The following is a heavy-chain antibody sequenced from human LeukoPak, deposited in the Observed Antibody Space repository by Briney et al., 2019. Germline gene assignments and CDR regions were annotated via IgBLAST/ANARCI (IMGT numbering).Heavy chain of an antibody. Sequence: GGSLRLSCAASGFTFSNAWMSWVRQAPGKGLEWVGRIKSKTDGGTTDYAAPVKGRFTISRDDSKNTLYLQMNSLKTEDTAVYYYTTDPFWGYYYYGMDVWGQGTTVTVSS. CDR1: GFTFSNAW. J-gene: IGHJ6*02. CDR2: IKSKTDGGTT. CDR3: TTDPFWGYYYYGMDV. D-gene: IGHD3-16*01. V-gene: IGHV3-15*01.